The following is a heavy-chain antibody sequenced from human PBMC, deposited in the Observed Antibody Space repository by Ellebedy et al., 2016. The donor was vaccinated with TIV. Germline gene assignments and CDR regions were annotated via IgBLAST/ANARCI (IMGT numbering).Heavy chain of an antibody. Sequence: MPSETLSLTCTVSGGSISSYYWSWIRQPAGKGLEWIGRIYTSGSTNYNPSLKSRVTMSVDTSKNQFSLKLSSVTAADTAVYYCARGMVRGVIRDGPYYYYYGMDVWGQGTTVTVSS. J-gene: IGHJ6*02. CDR1: GGSISSYY. CDR3: ARGMVRGVIRDGPYYYYYGMDV. V-gene: IGHV4-4*07. D-gene: IGHD3-10*01. CDR2: IYTSGST.